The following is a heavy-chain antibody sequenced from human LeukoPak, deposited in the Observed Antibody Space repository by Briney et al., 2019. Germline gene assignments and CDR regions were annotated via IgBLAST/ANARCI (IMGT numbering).Heavy chain of an antibody. D-gene: IGHD3-10*01. CDR2: IGYDGSNT. J-gene: IGHJ4*02. CDR1: GFTFSTYC. Sequence: GGSLRLSCAASGFTFSTYCMQWVRQAPGKGREWEAVIGYDGSNTYYADSVKGRFTIPRDNSKNTLYLQMTSLRAEDTAGYYCAREYQAYYYGSGFDYWGQGTLATVPS. V-gene: IGHV3-33*08. CDR3: AREYQAYYYGSGFDY.